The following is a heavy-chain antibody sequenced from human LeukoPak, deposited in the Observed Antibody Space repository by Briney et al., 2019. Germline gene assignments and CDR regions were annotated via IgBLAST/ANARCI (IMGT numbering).Heavy chain of an antibody. Sequence: SETLSLTCTVSGDSINSYFWTWLRQPPGKGLEWLGYIYSRGTTAYNPSLESRLTISTDTSKNQFSLTLRSVTTADTAVYFCARVTRTHDAFDVWGQPIMVTVSS. D-gene: IGHD2-21*02. CDR1: GDSINSYF. CDR2: IYSRGTT. CDR3: ARVTRTHDAFDV. J-gene: IGHJ3*01. V-gene: IGHV4-59*01.